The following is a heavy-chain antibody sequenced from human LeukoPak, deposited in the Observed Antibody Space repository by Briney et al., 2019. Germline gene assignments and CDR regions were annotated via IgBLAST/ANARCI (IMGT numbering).Heavy chain of an antibody. CDR2: ISSSSSYI. CDR3: ARDRTTVTTLGWFDP. V-gene: IGHV3-21*01. CDR1: GFPFSSYS. Sequence: GGSLRLPCAASGFPFSSYSMNWVRQAPGKGLEWVSSISSSSSYIYYADSVKGRFTISRDNAKNSLYLQMNSLRAEDTAVYYCARDRTTVTTLGWFDPWGQGTLGTVSA. J-gene: IGHJ5*02. D-gene: IGHD4-17*01.